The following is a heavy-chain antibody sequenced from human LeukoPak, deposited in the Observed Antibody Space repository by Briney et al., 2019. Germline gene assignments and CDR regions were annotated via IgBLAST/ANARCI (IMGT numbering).Heavy chain of an antibody. V-gene: IGHV3-23*01. CDR1: GFTFSSYA. D-gene: IGHD2-15*01. CDR2: ISGSGGST. Sequence: GGSLRLSCAASGFTFSSYAMSWVRRAPGKGLEWVSAISGSGGSTYYADSVKGRFTISRDNSKNTLYLQMNSLRAEDTAVYYCAKGSCSGGSCYSIYYYGMDVWGQGTTVTVSS. J-gene: IGHJ6*02. CDR3: AKGSCSGGSCYSIYYYGMDV.